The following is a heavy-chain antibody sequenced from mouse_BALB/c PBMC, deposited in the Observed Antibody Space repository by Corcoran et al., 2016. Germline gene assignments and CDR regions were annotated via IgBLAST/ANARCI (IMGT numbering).Heavy chain of an antibody. CDR3: ALTGTFAY. CDR1: GFNIKDTY. V-gene: IGHV14-3*02. CDR2: IDPANCNT. D-gene: IGHD4-1*01. Sequence: EVQLQQSGAELVKPGASVKLSWTASGFNIKDTYMHWVKQRTEQGLEWIGRIDPANCNTKYDPKFQGKATITADTSSNTAYLQLSSLTSEDTAVYYCALTGTFAYWGQGTLVTVSA. J-gene: IGHJ3*01.